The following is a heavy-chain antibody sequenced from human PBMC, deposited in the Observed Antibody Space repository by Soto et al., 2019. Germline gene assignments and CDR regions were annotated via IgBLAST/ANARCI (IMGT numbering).Heavy chain of an antibody. CDR3: TRQDVAARPDYYYYGMDV. V-gene: IGHV3-73*02. Sequence: EVQLVESGGGLVQPGGSLKLSCAASGFTFSGSAMHWVRQASGKGLEWVGRIRSKANSYATAYAASVKGRFTISRDDSKNTAYLQMNSLKTEDTAVYYCTRQDVAARPDYYYYGMDVWGQGTTVTVSS. J-gene: IGHJ6*02. CDR1: GFTFSGSA. D-gene: IGHD6-6*01. CDR2: IRSKANSYAT.